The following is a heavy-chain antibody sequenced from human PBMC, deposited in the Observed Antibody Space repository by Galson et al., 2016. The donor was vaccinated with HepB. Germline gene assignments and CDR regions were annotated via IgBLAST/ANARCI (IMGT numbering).Heavy chain of an antibody. CDR2: ITSSSSLI. CDR1: GFTFSSHS. V-gene: IGHV3-48*02. J-gene: IGHJ4*02. Sequence: SLRLSCAASGFTFSSHSMNWVRQAPGKGLEWISYITSSSSLIFYADSVKGRFTISRDNARNSLYLQMNILRDEDTAVYYCARVVYGSGSYYRFYDYWGQGTLVTVSS. D-gene: IGHD3-10*01. CDR3: ARVVYGSGSYYRFYDY.